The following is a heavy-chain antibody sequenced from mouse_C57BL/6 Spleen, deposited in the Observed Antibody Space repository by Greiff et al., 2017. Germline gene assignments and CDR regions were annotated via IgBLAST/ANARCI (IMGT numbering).Heavy chain of an antibody. V-gene: IGHV1-82*01. Sequence: VMLVESGPELVKPGASVKISCKASGYAFSSSWMNWVKQRPGKGLEWIGRIYPGDGDTNYNGKFKGKATLTADKSSSTAYMQLSSLTSEDSAVYFCARDTYGNYYAMDYWGQGTSVTVSS. D-gene: IGHD2-12*01. J-gene: IGHJ4*01. CDR3: ARDTYGNYYAMDY. CDR1: GYAFSSSW. CDR2: IYPGDGDT.